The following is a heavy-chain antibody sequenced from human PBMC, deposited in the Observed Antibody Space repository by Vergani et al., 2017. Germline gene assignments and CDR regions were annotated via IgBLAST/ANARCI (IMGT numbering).Heavy chain of an antibody. CDR1: GYTFSSYG. J-gene: IGHJ6*03. V-gene: IGHV1-18*01. Sequence: QVQLVQSGAEVKKPGASVKVSCKASGYTFSSYGISWVRQAPGQGLEGMGWISINNGNTNYAKKVQGRVSMTTDTSTSTAYMELRSLRSDDTAVYYCGRVNGYSSSWYPSFYYYYYMDVWGKGTTVTVSS. CDR3: GRVNGYSSSWYPSFYYYYYMDV. D-gene: IGHD6-13*01. CDR2: ISINNGNT.